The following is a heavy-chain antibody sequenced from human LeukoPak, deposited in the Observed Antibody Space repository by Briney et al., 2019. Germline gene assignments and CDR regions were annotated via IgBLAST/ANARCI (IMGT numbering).Heavy chain of an antibody. CDR2: IYSGGNT. D-gene: IGHD2-2*01. CDR3: ARGYCYNTNCYCDY. V-gene: IGHV3-53*01. Sequence: GGSLRLSCAPSGFTVSSNYMNWVRQAPGKGLEWVSVIYSGGNTYYADSVKGRFTISRDNSKNTLYLQMNSLRAEDTAVYYCARGYCYNTNCYCDYWGQGTLVTVSS. CDR1: GFTVSSNY. J-gene: IGHJ4*02.